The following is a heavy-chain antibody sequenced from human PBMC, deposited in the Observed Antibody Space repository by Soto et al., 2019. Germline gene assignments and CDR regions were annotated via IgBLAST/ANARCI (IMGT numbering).Heavy chain of an antibody. V-gene: IGHV4-31*03. D-gene: IGHD2-2*01. Sequence: SETLSLTCTVSGGSISSGGYYWSWIRQHPGKGLEWIGYIYYSGSTYYNPSLKSRVTISVDTSKNQFSLKLSSVTAADTAVYYCARATPFEEVPAATYTWSAPGGQGTLVTVSS. CDR3: ARATPFEEVPAATYTWSAP. CDR2: IYYSGST. CDR1: GGSISSGGYY. J-gene: IGHJ5*02.